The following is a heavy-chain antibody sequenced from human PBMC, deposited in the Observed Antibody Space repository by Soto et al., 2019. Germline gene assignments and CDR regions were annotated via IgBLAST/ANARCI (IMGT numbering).Heavy chain of an antibody. V-gene: IGHV2-5*01. Sequence: KSGPTLVNPTQTLTLTCTFSGFSLSTSGVGVGWIRQPPGKALEWLALIYWNDDKRYSPSLKSRLTITKDTSKNQVVLTTTNMDPVDTATYYCAHRGANTVPVRNCSGGSCYPGFDYWGQGTLVTVSS. D-gene: IGHD2-15*01. CDR1: GFSLSTSGVG. J-gene: IGHJ4*02. CDR3: AHRGANTVPVRNCSGGSCYPGFDY. CDR2: IYWNDDK.